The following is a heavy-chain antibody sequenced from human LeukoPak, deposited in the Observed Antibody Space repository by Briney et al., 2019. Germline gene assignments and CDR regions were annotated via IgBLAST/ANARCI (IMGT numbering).Heavy chain of an antibody. CDR1: GGTFSSYA. Sequence: ASVKVSCKASGGTFSSYAVSWVRRAPGQGLEWMGGIIPIFGTANYAQKFQGRVTITADESTSTAYMELSSLRSEDTAVYYCARDRGSSSTNWFDPWGQGTLVTVSS. V-gene: IGHV1-69*13. CDR2: IIPIFGTA. CDR3: ARDRGSSSTNWFDP. J-gene: IGHJ5*02. D-gene: IGHD6-6*01.